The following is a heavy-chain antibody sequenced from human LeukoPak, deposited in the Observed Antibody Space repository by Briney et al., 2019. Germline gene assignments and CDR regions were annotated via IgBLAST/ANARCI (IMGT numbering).Heavy chain of an antibody. Sequence: SETLSLTCTVSGYSISSGYYWGWIRQPPGKGLEWIGSIYHSGSTYYNPSLKSRITISVDTSKNQFSLKLSSVTAADTAVYYCASGVVVVAATHVFDYWGQGTLVTVSS. CDR2: IYHSGST. J-gene: IGHJ4*02. D-gene: IGHD2-15*01. CDR3: ASGVVVVAATHVFDY. CDR1: GYSISSGYY. V-gene: IGHV4-38-2*02.